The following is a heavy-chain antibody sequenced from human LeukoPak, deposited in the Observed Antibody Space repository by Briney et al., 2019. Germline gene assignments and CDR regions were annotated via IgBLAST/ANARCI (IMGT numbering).Heavy chain of an antibody. CDR3: ARDRTIYSSNWYDALDI. J-gene: IGHJ3*02. D-gene: IGHD6-13*01. Sequence: GGSLRLSCAASGFTFSTDWMAWVRQAPGKGLEWVANIKEDGSEKNYVDSVKGRFTISRDNANNSLSLQTNSLRAEDTAVYYCARDRTIYSSNWYDALDIWGQGTMVTVSS. CDR2: IKEDGSEK. V-gene: IGHV3-7*05. CDR1: GFTFSTDW.